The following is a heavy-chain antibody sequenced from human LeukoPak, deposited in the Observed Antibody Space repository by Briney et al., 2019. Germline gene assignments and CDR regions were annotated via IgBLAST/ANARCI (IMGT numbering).Heavy chain of an antibody. CDR2: IYPDDADT. J-gene: IGHJ4*02. CDR1: GYTFSSHW. Sequence: GEPLKISCKGSGYTFSSHWIAWVRQMPGKGLDWMGIIYPDDADTRYSPSFQGQVTISADQSISTAYLQWGSLKASDTATYYCAIIYADSRAFDYWGQGTLVTVSS. V-gene: IGHV5-51*01. D-gene: IGHD4-17*01. CDR3: AIIYADSRAFDY.